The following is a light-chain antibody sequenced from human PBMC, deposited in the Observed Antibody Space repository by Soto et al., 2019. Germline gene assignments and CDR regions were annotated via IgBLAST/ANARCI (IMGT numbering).Light chain of an antibody. CDR3: QQSLSTPIYS. Sequence: DIQMTQTPSSLSASVGDRVTITCRASQTITRYLNWYQQKPGKAPNLLIYAASSLQSGVPSRFAGSGSGTHFTLTISTLQPEDVGTYFCQQSLSTPIYSFGQGTKVDI. CDR1: QTITRY. J-gene: IGKJ2*03. CDR2: AAS. V-gene: IGKV1-39*01.